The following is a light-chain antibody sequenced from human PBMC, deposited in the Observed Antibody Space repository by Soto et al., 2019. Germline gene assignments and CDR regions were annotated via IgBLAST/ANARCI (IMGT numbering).Light chain of an antibody. V-gene: IGKV3-20*01. CDR2: GAS. Sequence: EIVLTQSPGTLSLSPVERATLSCRSSQSVTSRKLVWYQQKPGQAPRLLIYGASRRATGIPDRFSGSGSGTDFTLTISRLEPEDFAVYYCQQYDNSPRTCGQGTKGDIK. J-gene: IGKJ1*01. CDR3: QQYDNSPRT. CDR1: QSVTSRK.